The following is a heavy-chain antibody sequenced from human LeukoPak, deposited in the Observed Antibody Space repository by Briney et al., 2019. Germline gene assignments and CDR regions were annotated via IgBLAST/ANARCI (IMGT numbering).Heavy chain of an antibody. CDR1: GYTFTTYG. CDR3: ARQYCSSTRCYASGSFDYGDHFDY. CDR2: ISVYNGNA. Sequence: ASVKVSCKASGYTFTTYGITWMRQAPGQGLEWMGWISVYNGNANYAQKLQGRVTMTTDTSTSTAYMELRSLRSDDTAVYYCARQYCSSTRCYASGSFDYGDHFDYWGQGTLVTVSS. J-gene: IGHJ4*02. D-gene: IGHD2-2*01. V-gene: IGHV1-18*01.